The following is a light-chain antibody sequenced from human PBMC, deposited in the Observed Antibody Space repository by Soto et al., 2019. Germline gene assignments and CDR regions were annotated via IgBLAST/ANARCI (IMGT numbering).Light chain of an antibody. V-gene: IGLV2-14*03. CDR3: SSYSSSSSV. CDR1: SSDLGGYNF. Sequence: QSALTQPASVSGSPGQSVTISCTGTSSDLGGYNFVSWYQHHPGKAPKLMIYDVGNRPSGVSVCFSGSKSGNTASLTISGLQAEDEADYYCSSYSSSSSVFGTGTKLTVL. CDR2: DVG. J-gene: IGLJ1*01.